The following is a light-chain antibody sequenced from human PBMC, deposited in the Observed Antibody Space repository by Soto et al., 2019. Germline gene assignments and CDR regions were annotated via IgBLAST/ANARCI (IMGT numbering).Light chain of an antibody. CDR2: GAS. CDR1: QSVSTN. V-gene: IGKV3-15*01. J-gene: IGKJ2*01. Sequence: EIVMTQSPDTLSVSPGERATLSCRASQSVSTNLAWYQQKPGQAPRLLIYGASTRATGVPARFSGSGSGTELPLTISSLXXXXXXXXXXXXXXXXPXTFGQGTTLEIK. CDR3: XXXXXXPXT.